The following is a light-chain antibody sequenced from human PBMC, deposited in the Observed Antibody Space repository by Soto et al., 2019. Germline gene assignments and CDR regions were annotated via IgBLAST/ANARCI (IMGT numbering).Light chain of an antibody. CDR1: QSVLYSSNNKNY. Sequence: DIVMTQSPDSLAVSLGERATINCKSSQSVLYSSNNKNYLAWYQQKPGQPPKLLIYWASTRESGVPDRFSGSGSGTEVTLTISSLQADDVAVDYCQQYYSTPLTFGPGTNVDIK. J-gene: IGKJ3*01. CDR2: WAS. CDR3: QQYYSTPLT. V-gene: IGKV4-1*01.